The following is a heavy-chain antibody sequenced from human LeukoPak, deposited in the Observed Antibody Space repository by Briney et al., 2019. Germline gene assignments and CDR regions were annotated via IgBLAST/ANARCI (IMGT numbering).Heavy chain of an antibody. Sequence: GGSLRLSCATSGFIFSHFGMHWVRQAPGKGLEWVAAIQSDGSQEYFADSVKGRSTISRDKSKNTLYLQMNSLRAEDTAVYYCAKDLKMTNYFDYWGQGTLVTVSS. J-gene: IGHJ4*02. CDR3: AKDLKMTNYFDY. CDR1: GFIFSHFG. D-gene: IGHD5-24*01. CDR2: IQSDGSQE. V-gene: IGHV3-30*02.